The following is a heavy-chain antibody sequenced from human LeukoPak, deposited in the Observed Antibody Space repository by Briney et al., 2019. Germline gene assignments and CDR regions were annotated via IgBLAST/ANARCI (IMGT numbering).Heavy chain of an antibody. D-gene: IGHD3-10*01. V-gene: IGHV4-61*02. CDR2: IYTSGTT. Sequence: SETLSLTCTVSGGSISSGSYYWSWIRQPAGKGLEWIGRIYTSGTTNYNPSLKSRVTISVDTSKNQFSLKLTSVTAADTAIYYCTKGRGIWGQGTLVTVSS. CDR3: TKGRGI. CDR1: GGSISSGSYY. J-gene: IGHJ4*02.